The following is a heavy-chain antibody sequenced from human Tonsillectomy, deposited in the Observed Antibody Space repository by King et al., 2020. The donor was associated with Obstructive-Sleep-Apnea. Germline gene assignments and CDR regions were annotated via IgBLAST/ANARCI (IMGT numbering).Heavy chain of an antibody. D-gene: IGHD4-17*01. CDR3: ARGLSATVTPIPFDF. CDR1: GYTFTSFG. Sequence: QLVQSGAEVKKPGASVKVSCKASGYTFTSFGIRWVRQAPGQGLEGIGWISTYNGNTNYAQKFQGRVTMTTDTSTTTGYMGLRSRRSDDTAIYYCARGLSATVTPIPFDFWGQGTLVSVSS. V-gene: IGHV1-18*04. CDR2: ISTYNGNT. J-gene: IGHJ4*02.